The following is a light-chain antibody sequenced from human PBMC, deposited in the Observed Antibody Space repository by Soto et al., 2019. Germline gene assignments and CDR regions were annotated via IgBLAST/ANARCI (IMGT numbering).Light chain of an antibody. CDR2: WAS. J-gene: IGKJ2*01. CDR3: LQYFSTPMFT. Sequence: VMTQSPDSLAVSLGERATINCKSSQSLLYSPNNQNYLAWYQQKPGQPPKLLIYWASTRESGVPDRFSGSGCGTDFTLTISSLQAEDVAVYYCLQYFSTPMFTFGQGTKLEIK. V-gene: IGKV4-1*01. CDR1: QSLLYSPNNQNY.